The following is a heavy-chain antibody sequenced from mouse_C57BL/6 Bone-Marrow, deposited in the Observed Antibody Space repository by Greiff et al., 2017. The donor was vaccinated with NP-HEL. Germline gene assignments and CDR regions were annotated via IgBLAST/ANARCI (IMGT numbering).Heavy chain of an antibody. D-gene: IGHD2-5*01. J-gene: IGHJ2*01. CDR3: AIARYSNFDY. CDR1: GYTFTSYW. V-gene: IGHV1-69*01. Sequence: QVQLQQPGAELVMPGASVKLSCKASGYTFTSYWMHWVKQRPGQGLEWIGEIDPSDSYTNYNQKFKGKSTLTVDKSSSTAYMQLSSLTSEDSAVYYCAIARYSNFDYWGQGTTLTVSS. CDR2: IDPSDSYT.